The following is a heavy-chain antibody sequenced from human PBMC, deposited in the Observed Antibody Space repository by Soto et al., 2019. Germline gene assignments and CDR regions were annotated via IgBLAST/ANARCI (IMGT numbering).Heavy chain of an antibody. CDR1: GDSVSSKSAA. CDR2: TYYRSKWYN. CDR3: VRLIGNSWLDF. J-gene: IGHJ5*01. D-gene: IGHD1-26*01. V-gene: IGHV6-1*01. Sequence: SQTLSLTCAISGDSVSSKSAAWNWIRQSPSSGLEWLGRTYYRSKWYNDYAESVKSRITINPDTSKNQFSLHLNSVIPEDTAVYYCVRLIGNSWLDFWGQGTLVTVSS.